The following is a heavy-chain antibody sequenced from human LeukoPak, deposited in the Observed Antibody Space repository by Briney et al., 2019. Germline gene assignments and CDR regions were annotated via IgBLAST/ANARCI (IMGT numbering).Heavy chain of an antibody. CDR2: ISGSSSYI. CDR1: GFTFSSYV. J-gene: IGHJ4*02. V-gene: IGHV3-21*01. D-gene: IGHD6-19*01. Sequence: KAGGSLRLSCAASGFTFSSYVMHWVRQAPGKGLEWVSSISGSSSYIYYADSVKGRFTISRGNAKNSLYLQMNSLRAEDTAVYYCARDRIAVAATETSFDYWGQGTLVTVSS. CDR3: ARDRIAVAATETSFDY.